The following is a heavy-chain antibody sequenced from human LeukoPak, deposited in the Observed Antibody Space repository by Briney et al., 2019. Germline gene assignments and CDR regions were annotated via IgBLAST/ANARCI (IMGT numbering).Heavy chain of an antibody. V-gene: IGHV4-34*01. D-gene: IGHD3-3*01. Sequence: PSETLSLTCAVYGGSFSGYYWSWVRQPPGKGLEWIGEINHSGSTNYNPSLKSRVTISVDTSKNQFSLKLSSVTAADTAVYYCARDGSSMAKRITIFGVVIPEYYFDYWGQGTLVTVFS. CDR1: GGSFSGYY. CDR2: INHSGST. J-gene: IGHJ4*02. CDR3: ARDGSSMAKRITIFGVVIPEYYFDY.